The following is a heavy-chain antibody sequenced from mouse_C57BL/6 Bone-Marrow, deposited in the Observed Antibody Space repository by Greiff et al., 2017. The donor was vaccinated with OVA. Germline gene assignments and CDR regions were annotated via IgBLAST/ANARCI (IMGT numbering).Heavy chain of an antibody. CDR3: AGITTAWYFDV. J-gene: IGHJ1*03. CDR2: ISSGSSTI. D-gene: IGHD1-2*01. V-gene: IGHV5-17*01. Sequence: EVMLVESGGGLVKPGGSLKLSCAASGFTFSDYGMHWVRQAPEKGLEWVAYISSGSSTIYYADTVKGRFTISRDNAKNTLFLQLTSLRSEDTAMYYCAGITTAWYFDVWGTGTTVTVSS. CDR1: GFTFSDYG.